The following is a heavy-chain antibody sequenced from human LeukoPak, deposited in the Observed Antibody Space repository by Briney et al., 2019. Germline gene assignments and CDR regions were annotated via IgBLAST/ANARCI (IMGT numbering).Heavy chain of an antibody. D-gene: IGHD3-3*01. CDR1: GFTFSRYW. V-gene: IGHV3-74*01. CDR3: ARDYDFWSGYPDAFDI. CDR2: IDSDGTNR. Sequence: SGGSLRLSCAASGFTFSRYWMHWVRQAPGKGLVWVSRIDSDGTNRDYADSVKGRFTISRDNAKNTVYLQMNSLRAEDTAVYYCARDYDFWSGYPDAFDIWGQGTMVTVSS. J-gene: IGHJ3*02.